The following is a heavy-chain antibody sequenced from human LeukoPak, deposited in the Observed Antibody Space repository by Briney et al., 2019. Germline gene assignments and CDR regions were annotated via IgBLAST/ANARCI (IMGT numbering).Heavy chain of an antibody. Sequence: GGSLRISSAASGFTFSSYSMNWVRQAPGKGLEWVSSISSSSSYIYYADSVKGRFTISRDNAKNSLYLQMNSLRAEETAVYYCARVSAVASNFDYWGQGTLVTVSS. V-gene: IGHV3-21*01. CDR1: GFTFSSYS. D-gene: IGHD6-19*01. CDR3: ARVSAVASNFDY. CDR2: ISSSSSYI. J-gene: IGHJ4*02.